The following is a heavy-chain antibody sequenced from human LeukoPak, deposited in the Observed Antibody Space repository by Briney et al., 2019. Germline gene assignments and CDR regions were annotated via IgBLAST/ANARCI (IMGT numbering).Heavy chain of an antibody. CDR2: INPNSGGT. J-gene: IGHJ4*02. V-gene: IGHV1-2*02. CDR3: ARDGPRIVVVAATSPFSFDY. Sequence: GASVKVSCKASGYTFTGYYMHWVRQAPGQGLEWMGWINPNSGGTNYAQKLQGRVTMTTDTSTSTAYMELRSLRSDDTAVYYCARDGPRIVVVAATSPFSFDYWGQGTLVTVSS. D-gene: IGHD2-15*01. CDR1: GYTFTGYY.